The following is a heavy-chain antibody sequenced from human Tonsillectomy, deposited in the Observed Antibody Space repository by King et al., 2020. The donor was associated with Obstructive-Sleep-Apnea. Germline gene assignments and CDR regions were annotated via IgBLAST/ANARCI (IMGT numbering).Heavy chain of an antibody. V-gene: IGHV1-69*01. CDR3: ARDIGNFSDYLDY. Sequence: QLVQSGAEVKKPGSSVKVSCKTSGYSFGSHAIRWVRQAPGQGLEWMGGIIPIFGIPNSAQKFQGRVTFVADESTSTAYMELRNLRSEDTAVYYCARDIGNFSDYLDYWGQGTLVTVSS. CDR1: GYSFGSHA. CDR2: IIPIFGIP. J-gene: IGHJ4*02. D-gene: IGHD1-26*01.